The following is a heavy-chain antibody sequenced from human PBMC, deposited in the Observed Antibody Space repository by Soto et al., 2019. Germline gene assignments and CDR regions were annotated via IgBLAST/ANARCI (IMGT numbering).Heavy chain of an antibody. CDR2: INHSGST. V-gene: IGHV4-34*01. D-gene: IGHD6-6*01. J-gene: IGHJ6*02. CDR3: ARATNSSSSRTHYGMDV. Sequence: SETLSLTCAVYGGSFSGYYWSWIRQPPGKGLEWIGEINHSGSTNYNPSLKSRVTISVDTSKNQFSLKLSSVTAADTVVYYCARATNSSSSRTHYGMDVWGQGTTVTFSS. CDR1: GGSFSGYY.